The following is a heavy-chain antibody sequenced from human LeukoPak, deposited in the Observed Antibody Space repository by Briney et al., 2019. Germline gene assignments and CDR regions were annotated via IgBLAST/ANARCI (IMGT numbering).Heavy chain of an antibody. D-gene: IGHD6-13*01. CDR1: GYSFNTYW. J-gene: IGHJ5*02. Sequence: GESLKISCQGSGYSFNTYWIGWVRQMPGKGLEWMGIIYPGDSDTRYSPSFQGQVTISADKSISTAYLQWSSLKASDTAMYYCARQKWGAAAGDHNNWFDPWGQGTLVTVSS. CDR3: ARQKWGAAAGDHNNWFDP. CDR2: IYPGDSDT. V-gene: IGHV5-51*01.